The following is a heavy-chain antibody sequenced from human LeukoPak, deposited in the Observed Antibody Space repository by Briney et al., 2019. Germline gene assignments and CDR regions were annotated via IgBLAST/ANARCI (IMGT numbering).Heavy chain of an antibody. Sequence: GGSLRLSCAASGFSFSNYWMCWVRQAPGKGLVCVSRINGDGSTTTYADSVKGRFTISRDNAKNTLYLQMNSLRAEDSALYYCARIRESLGLGAFDIWGQGTMVTSLQ. J-gene: IGHJ3*02. CDR3: ARIRESLGLGAFDI. CDR2: INGDGSTT. D-gene: IGHD7-27*01. CDR1: GFSFSNYW. V-gene: IGHV3-74*03.